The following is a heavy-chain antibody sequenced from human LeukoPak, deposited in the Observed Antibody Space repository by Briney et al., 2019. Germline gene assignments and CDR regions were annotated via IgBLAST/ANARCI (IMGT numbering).Heavy chain of an antibody. CDR3: ARRRYYDSTGYNPTYYFDY. V-gene: IGHV4-59*01. CDR1: GDSIIGYY. D-gene: IGHD3-22*01. Sequence: PSETLSLTCTVSGDSIIGYYWSWIRQPPGKRLEWIGYIYNTLDTTYNPSLESRVTISLDMSSKQLSLRLSSVTAADTAVYYFARRRYYDSTGYNPTYYFDYWGQGILVTVSS. J-gene: IGHJ4*02. CDR2: IYNTLDT.